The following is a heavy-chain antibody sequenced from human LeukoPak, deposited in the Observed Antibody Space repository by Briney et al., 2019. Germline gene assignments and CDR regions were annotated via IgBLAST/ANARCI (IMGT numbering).Heavy chain of an antibody. D-gene: IGHD3-10*01. Sequence: GGSLRLSCAASGFTFSSYTIHWVRQAPGKGLEWVTLITHDGRNKNYADSVKGRFTISRDNSKKTLYLEVNSLRPEDTAVYYCARGSHQDYFGSMTYLFDYWGQGILVTVSS. J-gene: IGHJ4*02. V-gene: IGHV3-30*04. CDR3: ARGSHQDYFGSMTYLFDY. CDR2: ITHDGRNK. CDR1: GFTFSSYT.